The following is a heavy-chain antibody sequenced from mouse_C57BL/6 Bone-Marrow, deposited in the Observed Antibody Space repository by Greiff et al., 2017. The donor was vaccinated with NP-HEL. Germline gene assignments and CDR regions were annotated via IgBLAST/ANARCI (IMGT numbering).Heavy chain of an antibody. Sequence: VQLQQSGAELARPGASVKLSCKASGYTFTSYGISWLKQSTGQGLEWIGEISPRRGNTSSNDKFKGKATLTADKSSSTAYMELRSLTSEDSAVYFCARWGWLLYFDYWGQGTTLTVSS. CDR2: ISPRRGNT. V-gene: IGHV1-81*01. D-gene: IGHD2-3*01. CDR3: ARWGWLLYFDY. CDR1: GYTFTSYG. J-gene: IGHJ2*01.